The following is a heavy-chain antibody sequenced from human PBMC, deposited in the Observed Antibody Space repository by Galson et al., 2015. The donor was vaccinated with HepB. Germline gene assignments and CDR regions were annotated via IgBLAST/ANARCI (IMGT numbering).Heavy chain of an antibody. CDR1: GYTLSELS. V-gene: IGHV1-24*01. D-gene: IGHD3-9*01. CDR2: FDPEDGET. Sequence: SVKVSCKVSGYTLSELSMHWVRQTPGKGLEWMGSFDPEDGETIYAQKFQGRVTMTEDTSTDSAYMELSSLRSEDTAVYYCSAGLPSNKLRYFVWDYYFDFWGQGTLVTVSS. J-gene: IGHJ4*02. CDR3: SAGLPSNKLRYFVWDYYFDF.